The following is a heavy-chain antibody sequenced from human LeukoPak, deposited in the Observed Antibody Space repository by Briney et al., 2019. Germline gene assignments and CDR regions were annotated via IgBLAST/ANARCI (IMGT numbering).Heavy chain of an antibody. J-gene: IGHJ4*02. D-gene: IGHD3-10*01. CDR3: AKVSVCYGCYFDY. V-gene: IGHV3-23*01. CDR1: GYAFGSHG. CDR2: INGAGDNP. Sequence: GGSLTLSCAASGYAFGSHGLTWVRQAPGKGLEWVATINGAGDNPCYAETVKGRFTISRDNSRDTLSLQMHSLRAEDTAIYYCAKVSVCYGCYFDYWGQGTLVTVS.